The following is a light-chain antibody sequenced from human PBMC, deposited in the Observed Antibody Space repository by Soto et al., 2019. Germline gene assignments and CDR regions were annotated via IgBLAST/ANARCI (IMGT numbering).Light chain of an antibody. CDR1: SSDVGSYNL. J-gene: IGLJ2*01. V-gene: IGLV2-23*02. Sequence: QSALTQPASVSGAPGQSITISCTGPSSDVGSYNLVSWYQQYPGKAPKLIIFEVFKRHSGVSHRFSGSKSGNTSSLTISGLQAEDEANYYFCSCAGRATYVFGGGTKLTVL. CDR2: EVF. CDR3: CSCAGRATYV.